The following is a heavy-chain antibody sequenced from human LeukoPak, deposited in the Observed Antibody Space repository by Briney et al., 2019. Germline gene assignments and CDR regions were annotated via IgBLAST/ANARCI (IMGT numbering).Heavy chain of an antibody. Sequence: GESLKISCQGSGYNFNNYWIAWVRQMPGKGLEWMGIIYPGDSDTRYSPSFQGQVTISADKSISTAHLQWSSLKASDTAMYYCARQVVVITGTRYYFDYWGQGTLVTVSS. CDR3: ARQVVVITGTRYYFDY. J-gene: IGHJ4*02. CDR2: IYPGDSDT. V-gene: IGHV5-51*01. D-gene: IGHD1-7*01. CDR1: GYNFNNYW.